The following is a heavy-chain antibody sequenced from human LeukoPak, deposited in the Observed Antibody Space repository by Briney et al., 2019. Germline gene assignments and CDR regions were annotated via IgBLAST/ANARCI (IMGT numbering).Heavy chain of an antibody. CDR2: IKQDGTEK. V-gene: IGHV3-7*01. J-gene: IGHJ4*02. Sequence: PGGSLRLSCAAPGFSFSSYRMNWLRQPPGKGLEWVANIKQDGTEKYYVDSVKGRFTISRDNAKKTLYVQMHSLRAEDTGVYYCAREPSLGYTNSYGDYCGQVILVTVSS. CDR3: AREPSLGYTNSYGDY. D-gene: IGHD5-12*01. CDR1: GFSFSSYR.